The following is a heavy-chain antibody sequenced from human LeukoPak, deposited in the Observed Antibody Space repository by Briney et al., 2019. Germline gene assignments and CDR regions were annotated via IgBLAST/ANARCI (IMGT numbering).Heavy chain of an antibody. CDR1: GYTFTGYY. V-gene: IGHV1-2*02. Sequence: ASVKVSCKASGYTFTGYYMHWVRQAPGQGLEWMGWINPNNGGTNYAQHFQGRVTMTRDTSISTAYMELSRLGSDDTAIYYCAKAGSGNSGDYWGQGTLVTVSS. J-gene: IGHJ4*02. CDR3: AKAGSGNSGDY. CDR2: INPNNGGT. D-gene: IGHD4-23*01.